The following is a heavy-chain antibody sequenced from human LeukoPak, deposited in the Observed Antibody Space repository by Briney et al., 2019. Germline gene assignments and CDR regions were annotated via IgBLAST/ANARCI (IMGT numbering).Heavy chain of an antibody. Sequence: SVKVSCKASGGTFSSYAISWVRQAPGQGLEWMGGIIPIFGTANYAQKFQGRVTITADESTSTAYMELSSLRSEDTAAYYCARADIVVVPAAHIGGADYWGQGTLVTVSS. CDR1: GGTFSSYA. J-gene: IGHJ4*02. D-gene: IGHD2-2*01. CDR2: IIPIFGTA. V-gene: IGHV1-69*01. CDR3: ARADIVVVPAAHIGGADY.